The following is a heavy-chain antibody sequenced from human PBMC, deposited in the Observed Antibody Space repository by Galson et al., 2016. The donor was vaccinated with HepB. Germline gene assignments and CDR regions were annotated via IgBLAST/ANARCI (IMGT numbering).Heavy chain of an antibody. CDR2: ISASDGTI. V-gene: IGHV3-11*01. D-gene: IGHD2-2*01. CDR1: TFTFSDYY. CDR3: ARAGYCSSASCQYYYYGVDV. J-gene: IGHJ6*02. Sequence: SLRLSCAASTFTFSDYYMTWIRQAPGKGLEWVSDISASDGTIYYADSVKGRFTISRDNDQNSLYLQMNSLRAEDTAVYYCARAGYCSSASCQYYYYGVDVWGQGTTVTVSS.